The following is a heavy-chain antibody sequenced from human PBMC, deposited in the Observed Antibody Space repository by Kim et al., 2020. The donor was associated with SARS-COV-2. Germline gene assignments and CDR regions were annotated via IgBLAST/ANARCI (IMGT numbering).Heavy chain of an antibody. Sequence: SETLSLTCIVSGGSISTYCWSWIRQPPGKGPEWIGYIYDSGYNNYNPSLKSRVTISVDTSKNQFSLKLTSVTASDTAVYYCARHRTGRDYFDSWGQEPRS. CDR3: ARHRTGRDYFDS. CDR2: IYDSGYN. CDR1: GGSISTYC. V-gene: IGHV4-59*08. J-gene: IGHJ4*01.